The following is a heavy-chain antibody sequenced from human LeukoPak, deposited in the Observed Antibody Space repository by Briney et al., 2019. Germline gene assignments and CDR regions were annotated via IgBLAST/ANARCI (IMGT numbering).Heavy chain of an antibody. CDR1: GFTFSSYS. J-gene: IGHJ4*02. CDR2: ISSSGSTI. D-gene: IGHD3-10*01. CDR3: ATLWFGYAY. V-gene: IGHV3-48*04. Sequence: PGGSLRLSCAASGFTFSSYSMNWVRQAPGKGLEWVSYISSSGSTIYYADSVKGRFTISRDNAKNSLYLQMNSLRAEDAAVYYCATLWFGYAYWGQGTLVTVSS.